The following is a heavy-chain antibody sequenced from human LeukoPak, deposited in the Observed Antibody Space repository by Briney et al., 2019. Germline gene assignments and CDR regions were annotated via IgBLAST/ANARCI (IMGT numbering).Heavy chain of an antibody. Sequence: GGSLRLSCAASGFTFSSYGMHWVRQAPGKGLEWVAVISYDGSNKYYADSVKGRFTISRDNSKNTLYLQMNSLRAEYTAVYYCAKAPSPLYNWNDGNWFDPWGQGTLVTVSS. V-gene: IGHV3-30*18. CDR3: AKAPSPLYNWNDGNWFDP. CDR2: ISYDGSNK. D-gene: IGHD1-1*01. CDR1: GFTFSSYG. J-gene: IGHJ5*02.